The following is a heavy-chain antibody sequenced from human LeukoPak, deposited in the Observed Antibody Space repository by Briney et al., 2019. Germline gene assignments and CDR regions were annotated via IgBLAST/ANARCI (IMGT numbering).Heavy chain of an antibody. CDR2: IYSTGST. J-gene: IGHJ4*02. D-gene: IGHD3-22*01. Sequence: PSETLSLTCTVSGGSISSYYWSWIRQPPGKGLEWIGYIYSTGSTNCNPSLKSRVTISVDTSKNQFSLKLSSVTAADTAVYYCARGYYYDSRALDYWGQGTLVTVSS. CDR3: ARGYYYDSRALDY. V-gene: IGHV4-59*08. CDR1: GGSISSYY.